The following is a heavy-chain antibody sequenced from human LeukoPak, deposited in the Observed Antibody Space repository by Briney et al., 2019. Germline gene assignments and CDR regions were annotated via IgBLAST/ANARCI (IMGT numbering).Heavy chain of an antibody. CDR3: ARVLSYYDSSGYYPNWFDP. D-gene: IGHD3-22*01. J-gene: IGHJ5*02. CDR1: GYTFTGYY. CDR2: INPNSGVT. V-gene: IGHV1-2*02. Sequence: ASVKVSCKASGYTFTGYYMHWVRQAPGQGLEWMGWINPNSGVTNYAQKIQGRVTMTRDTSISTAYMELSRLRSDDTAVYYCARVLSYYDSSGYYPNWFDPWGQGTLVTVSS.